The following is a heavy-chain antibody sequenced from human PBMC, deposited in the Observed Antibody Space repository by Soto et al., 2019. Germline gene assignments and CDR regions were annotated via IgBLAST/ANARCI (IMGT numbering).Heavy chain of an antibody. V-gene: IGHV5-10-1*01. CDR3: ARHPTMVRDRNGMDV. D-gene: IGHD3-10*01. CDR1: VYSFTSYW. Sequence: PGESLKISCKGSVYSFTSYWISWGRQMPGKGLEWMGRIDPSDSYTNYSPSFQGHVTISADKSISTAYLQWSSLKASDTAMYYCARHPTMVRDRNGMDVWGQGTTVTVSS. CDR2: IDPSDSYT. J-gene: IGHJ6*02.